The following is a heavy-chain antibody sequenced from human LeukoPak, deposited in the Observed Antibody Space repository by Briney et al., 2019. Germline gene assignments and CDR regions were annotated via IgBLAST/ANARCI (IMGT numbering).Heavy chain of an antibody. D-gene: IGHD3-10*01. J-gene: IGHJ6*02. Sequence: PGGSLRLSCAASGIAFSRYWMHWVRHASGKGLEWVAGIMWRSGSTGYGDSVKGRFTISRDNAKKSLYLQMNGLRVEDTAFYYCTKDLTPGGADVWGQGTTVTVSS. V-gene: IGHV3-9*01. CDR3: TKDLTPGGADV. CDR2: IMWRSGST. CDR1: GIAFSRYW.